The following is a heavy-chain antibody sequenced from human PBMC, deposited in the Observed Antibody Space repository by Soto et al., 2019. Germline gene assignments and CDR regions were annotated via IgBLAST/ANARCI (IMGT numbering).Heavy chain of an antibody. D-gene: IGHD3-22*01. J-gene: IGHJ4*02. CDR1: GGTFSRYA. V-gene: IGHV1-69*13. CDR3: ARGLDYDSSDYYFFF. Sequence: SVQVSCKASGGTFSRYALNWVRQAPGQGPEWMGGIVPIFGKANYAQKFQGRVTITADESTSTAYMELSSLRSEDTAMYYCARGLDYDSSDYYFFFWGQGTLVTVSS. CDR2: IVPIFGKA.